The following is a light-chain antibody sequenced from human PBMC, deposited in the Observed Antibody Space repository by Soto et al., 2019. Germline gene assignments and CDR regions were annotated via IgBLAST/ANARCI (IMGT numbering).Light chain of an antibody. CDR2: DAS. Sequence: EIVLTQSPATLSLSPGERATLSCRASQSVSSCLAWYQQKPGQAPRLLIYDASNRATGIPARFSGSGSGTDFTLTISSLEPEDSAVYYCQQYGSSPTWTFGQGTKVDIK. J-gene: IGKJ1*01. V-gene: IGKV3-11*01. CDR1: QSVSSC. CDR3: QQYGSSPTWT.